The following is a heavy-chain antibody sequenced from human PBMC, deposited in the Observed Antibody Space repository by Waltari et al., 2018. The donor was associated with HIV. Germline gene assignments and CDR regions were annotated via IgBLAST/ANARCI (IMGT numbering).Heavy chain of an antibody. V-gene: IGHV3-23*01. CDR2: ISGSGGST. Sequence: EVQLLESGGGLVQPGGSLGLSCAASGFTFSSYALTWVRQAPGKGLGWVSAISGSGGSTYYADSVKGRFTISRDNSKNTLYLQMNSLRAEDTAVYYCAKEGHIVVVNWFDPWGQGTLVTVSS. CDR3: AKEGHIVVVNWFDP. CDR1: GFTFSSYA. J-gene: IGHJ5*02. D-gene: IGHD2-2*01.